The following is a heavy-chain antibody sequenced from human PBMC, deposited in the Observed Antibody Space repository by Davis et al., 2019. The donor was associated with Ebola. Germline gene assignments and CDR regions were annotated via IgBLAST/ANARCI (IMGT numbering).Heavy chain of an antibody. V-gene: IGHV4-34*01. CDR1: GFTFSNYY. Sequence: ESLKISCAASGFTFSNYYMSWIRQPPGEGLEWIGEVNHSGNTNYNPSLESRVAISLDTSHNHFSLKLRSVTAADTAVYFCARLSGLFSISSGALYFDLWGRGTLVSVSS. D-gene: IGHD6-6*01. CDR3: ARLSGLFSISSGALYFDL. CDR2: VNHSGNT. J-gene: IGHJ2*01.